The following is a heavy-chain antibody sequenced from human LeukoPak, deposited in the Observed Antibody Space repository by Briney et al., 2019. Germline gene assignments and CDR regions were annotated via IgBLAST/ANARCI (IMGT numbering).Heavy chain of an antibody. D-gene: IGHD3-10*01. J-gene: IGHJ4*02. CDR2: INRDGSTT. CDR3: ARDKKSGESSEIDY. CDR1: GFTFSNYW. V-gene: IGHV3-74*01. Sequence: GGSLRLSCAVSGFTFSNYWVHWVRQAPGKGLVWVSRINRDGSTTNYADSVKGRFTVSRDNAKNTLELQMNSLRAEDTAVYYCARDKKSGESSEIDYWGQGTLVTVSS.